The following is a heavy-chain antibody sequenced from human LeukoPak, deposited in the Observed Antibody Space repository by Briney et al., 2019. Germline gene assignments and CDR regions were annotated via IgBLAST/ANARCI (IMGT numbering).Heavy chain of an antibody. V-gene: IGHV3-74*01. CDR3: ARVGSGSTFDY. J-gene: IGHJ4*01. D-gene: IGHD3-10*01. Sequence: GGSLRLSCAASGFSFSGYWMHWVRQAPGKGLVWVARITSDGSKTAYADSVRGRFTISRDNAKNTLDLQMNSLKAEDTAVYYCARVGSGSTFDYWGQGTLATVSS. CDR1: GFSFSGYW. CDR2: ITSDGSKT.